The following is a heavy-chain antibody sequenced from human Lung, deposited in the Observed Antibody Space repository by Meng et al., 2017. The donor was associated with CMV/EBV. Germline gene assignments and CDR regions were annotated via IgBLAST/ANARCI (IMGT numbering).Heavy chain of an antibody. Sequence: WVRQAPGKGLEWIGAIYYIGDTYYNWSLGGRLTISVDTSKNQFPLLVTSVTAADTATYYCARLQYHSTCLDVWGHGATVTVSS. CDR3: ARLQYHSTCLDV. D-gene: IGHD2-2*01. J-gene: IGHJ6*02. CDR2: IYYIGDT. V-gene: IGHV4-39*01.